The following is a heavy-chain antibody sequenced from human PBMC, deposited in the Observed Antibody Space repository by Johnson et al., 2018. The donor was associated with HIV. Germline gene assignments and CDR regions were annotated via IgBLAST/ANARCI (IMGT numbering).Heavy chain of an antibody. CDR2: INWNGGST. V-gene: IGHV3-20*04. J-gene: IGHJ3*02. D-gene: IGHD3-10*01. CDR3: ARYPNYNSVDAFDI. Sequence: VQLVESGGGVVRPGGSLRLSCVVSGFKFDDYGMNWVRQAPGKGLEWVSGINWNGGSTTYADSVKGRFTMSRDNAKNSLYLQMNSLRDEDTALYYCARYPNYNSVDAFDIWGQGTMVTVSS. CDR1: GFKFDDYG.